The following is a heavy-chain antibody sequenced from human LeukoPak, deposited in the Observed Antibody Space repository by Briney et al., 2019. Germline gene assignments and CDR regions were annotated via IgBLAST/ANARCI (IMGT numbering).Heavy chain of an antibody. Sequence: SETLSLTCTVSGGSISSGGYYWSWIRQHPGKDLEWIGYIYYSGSTYYNPSLKSRVTISVDTSKNQFSLKLSSVTAADTAVYYCANGRRDIVVVPPKYGMDVWGQGTTVTVSS. J-gene: IGHJ6*02. V-gene: IGHV4-31*03. CDR2: IYYSGST. CDR1: GGSISSGGYY. CDR3: ANGRRDIVVVPPKYGMDV. D-gene: IGHD2-2*01.